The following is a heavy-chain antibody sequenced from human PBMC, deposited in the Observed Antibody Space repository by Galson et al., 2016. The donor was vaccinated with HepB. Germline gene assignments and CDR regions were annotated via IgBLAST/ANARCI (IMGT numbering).Heavy chain of an antibody. CDR1: GGSISSFFYY. V-gene: IGHV4-39*01. CDR2: IYYSGTT. CDR3: ATMGSSPGGFDS. Sequence: ETLSLTCSVSGGSISSFFYYWGWIREPPGKGLAWIGSIYYSGTTSYNPSPKRRVTMSVDTSKNQFSLKLNSVTAADTAVYYCATMGSSPGGFDSWGQGTLVTVSS. J-gene: IGHJ4*02. D-gene: IGHD6-13*01.